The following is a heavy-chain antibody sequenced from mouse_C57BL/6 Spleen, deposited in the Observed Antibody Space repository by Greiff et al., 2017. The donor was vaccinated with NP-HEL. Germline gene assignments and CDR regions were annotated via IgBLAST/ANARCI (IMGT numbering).Heavy chain of an antibody. CDR2: IHPNSGST. CDR1: GYTFTSYW. CDR3: ARSYGSSGAYAMDY. D-gene: IGHD1-1*01. V-gene: IGHV1-64*01. J-gene: IGHJ4*01. Sequence: QVQLQQPGAELVKPGASVKLSCKASGYTFTSYWMHWVKQRPGQGLEWIGMIHPNSGSTNYNEKFKSKATMTVDKSSSTAYMQLSSLTSEDSAVYYCARSYGSSGAYAMDYWGQGTSVTVSS.